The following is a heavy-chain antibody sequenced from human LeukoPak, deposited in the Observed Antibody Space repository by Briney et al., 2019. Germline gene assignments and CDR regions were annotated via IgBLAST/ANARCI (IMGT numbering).Heavy chain of an antibody. J-gene: IGHJ4*02. CDR2: ISRSGRTI. CDR3: ARGKEPVAGSLSHFDY. V-gene: IGHV3-11*04. CDR1: GFSFSDYY. D-gene: IGHD6-19*01. Sequence: QSGGSLRLSCAASGFSFSDYYMSWIRQAPGKGLEWVSYISRSGRTIYNADSVKGRFTISRDNAKNSLYLQMNSLRAEDTAVYYCARGKEPVAGSLSHFDYWGQGTLVTVSS.